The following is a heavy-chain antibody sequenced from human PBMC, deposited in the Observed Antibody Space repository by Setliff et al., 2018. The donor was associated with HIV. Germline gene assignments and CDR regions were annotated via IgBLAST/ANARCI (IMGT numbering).Heavy chain of an antibody. CDR1: GYTFTGYY. Sequence: SVKVSCKASGYTFTGYYMHWVRQAPGQGLEWMGGIIPILGIANYAQKFQGRVTITADESTSTAYMELSSLRSEDTAVYYCAVDTAMVRGMDVWGQGTSVTVSS. J-gene: IGHJ6*02. V-gene: IGHV1-69*10. CDR2: IIPILGIA. D-gene: IGHD5-18*01. CDR3: AVDTAMVRGMDV.